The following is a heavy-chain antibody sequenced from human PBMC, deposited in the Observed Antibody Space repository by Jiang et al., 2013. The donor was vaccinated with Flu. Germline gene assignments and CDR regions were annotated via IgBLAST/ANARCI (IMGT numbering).Heavy chain of an antibody. CDR3: AREEVERPTAEPYFSYKHMDV. D-gene: IGHD5-24*01. CDR1: RHPSAAMA. Sequence: AEVKEAWVLGEGLLQGFWRHPSAAMAVSWVRQAPGQGLEWMGGVIPDFGTTKYAQKFQDRVTITADEYTSTAYMELSSLRSDDTAVYYCAREEVERPTAEPYFSYKHMDVVGPR. V-gene: IGHV1-69*01. CDR2: VIPDFGTT. J-gene: IGHJ6*02.